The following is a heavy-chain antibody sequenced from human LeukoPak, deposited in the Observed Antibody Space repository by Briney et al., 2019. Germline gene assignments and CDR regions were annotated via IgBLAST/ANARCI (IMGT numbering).Heavy chain of an antibody. V-gene: IGHV4-61*01. D-gene: IGHD2-2*01. Sequence: SETLSLTCSVSGGFLSSSTYYWSWIRQPPGKGLEWIGYVYYSGSTNYNPSLKSRVTISVDTSKNQFSLKLSSVTAADTAVYYCAIGYCSSTSCLDYWGQGTLVTVSS. J-gene: IGHJ4*02. CDR1: GGFLSSSTYY. CDR2: VYYSGST. CDR3: AIGYCSSTSCLDY.